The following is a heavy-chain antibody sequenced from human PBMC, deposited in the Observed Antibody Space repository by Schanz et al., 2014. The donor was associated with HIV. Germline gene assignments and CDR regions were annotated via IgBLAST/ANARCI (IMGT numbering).Heavy chain of an antibody. CDR1: GFTFTSYA. CDR3: AKGATRPDYFDS. J-gene: IGHJ4*02. Sequence: EVQLLESGGGLVQPGGSLRLSCAASGFTFTSYAMTWVRQAPGKGLEWVSAISGSGISTYYADSVKGRFTISRDNAKNSLYLQMNSVRPEDTAVYFCAKGATRPDYFDSWGQGTLVTVSS. V-gene: IGHV3-23*01. CDR2: ISGSGIST. D-gene: IGHD1-26*01.